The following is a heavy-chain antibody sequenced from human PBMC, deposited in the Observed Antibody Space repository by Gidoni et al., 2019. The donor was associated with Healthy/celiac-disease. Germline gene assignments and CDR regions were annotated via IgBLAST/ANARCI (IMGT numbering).Heavy chain of an antibody. V-gene: IGHV3-21*01. CDR2: ISSSSSYI. D-gene: IGHD2-2*01. Sequence: EVQLVESGGGLVKTGGSLSLSCAASGFTFSSYSMNWVRQAPGKGLEGVSSISSSSSYIYYADSVKGRFTISRDNAKNSLYLQMNSLRAEDTAVYYCARDLDGSSRGGGMDVWGQGTTVTVSS. CDR3: ARDLDGSSRGGGMDV. CDR1: GFTFSSYS. J-gene: IGHJ6*02.